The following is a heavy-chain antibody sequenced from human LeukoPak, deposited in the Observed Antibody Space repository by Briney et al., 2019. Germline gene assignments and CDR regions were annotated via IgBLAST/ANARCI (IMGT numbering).Heavy chain of an antibody. J-gene: IGHJ5*02. CDR3: ARVVYIVVRGVIITYWFDP. D-gene: IGHD3-10*01. CDR2: ISAYNGNT. Sequence: EASVKVSCKASGYTFTSYGISWVRQAPGQELEWMGWISAYNGNTNYAQKLQGRVTMTTDTSTSTAYMELRSLRSDDTAVYYCARVVYIVVRGVIITYWFDPWGQGTLVTVSS. V-gene: IGHV1-18*04. CDR1: GYTFTSYG.